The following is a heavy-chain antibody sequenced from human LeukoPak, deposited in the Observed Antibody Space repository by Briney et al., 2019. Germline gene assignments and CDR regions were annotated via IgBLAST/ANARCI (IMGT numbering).Heavy chain of an antibody. Sequence: SSVKVSCKASGGAFSSYAISWVRQAPGQGLEWMGGIIPIFGTANYAQKFQGRVTITADESTSTAYMELSSLRSEDTAVYYCARGPAAINGDWFAPWGQGTLVTVSS. CDR2: IIPIFGTA. V-gene: IGHV1-69*13. CDR3: ARGPAAINGDWFAP. CDR1: GGAFSSYA. J-gene: IGHJ5*02. D-gene: IGHD2-2*01.